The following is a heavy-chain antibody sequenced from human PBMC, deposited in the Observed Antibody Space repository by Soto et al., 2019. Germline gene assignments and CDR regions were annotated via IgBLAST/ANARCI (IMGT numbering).Heavy chain of an antibody. D-gene: IGHD2-2*01. CDR1: GFTFSSYS. V-gene: IGHV3-23*01. Sequence: PGGSLRLSCAASGFTFSSYSMNWVRQAPGEGVEWVSIITSSGITDYADSVKGRFTISRDNSKNTLYLQMNSLRAEDTAVYYCAKDLLYIVVVPAASDYWGQGTLVTVSS. CDR3: AKDLLYIVVVPAASDY. CDR2: ITSSGIT. J-gene: IGHJ4*02.